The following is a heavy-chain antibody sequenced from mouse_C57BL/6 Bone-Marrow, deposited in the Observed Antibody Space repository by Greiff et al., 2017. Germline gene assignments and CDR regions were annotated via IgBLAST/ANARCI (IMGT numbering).Heavy chain of an antibody. Sequence: VQLQQSGAELARPGASVKLSCKASGYTFTSYGISWVKQRTGQGLEWIGEIYPRSGNTYYNEKFKGKATLTADKSSSTAYMELRSLTSEDSAVYFCARWYYGSRAYWGQGTLVTVSA. V-gene: IGHV1-81*01. CDR2: IYPRSGNT. CDR1: GYTFTSYG. D-gene: IGHD1-1*01. J-gene: IGHJ3*01. CDR3: ARWYYGSRAY.